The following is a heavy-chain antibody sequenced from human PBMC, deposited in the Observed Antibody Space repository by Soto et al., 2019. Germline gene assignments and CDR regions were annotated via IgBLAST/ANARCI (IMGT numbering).Heavy chain of an antibody. D-gene: IGHD2-2*01. V-gene: IGHV3-7*01. CDR2: IKQDGSEK. CDR3: AREGGLVVPAATPYYYYMDV. J-gene: IGHJ6*03. Sequence: GESLKISCAASGFTFSSYWMSWVRQAPGKGLEWVANIKQDGSEKYYVDPVKGRFTISRDNAKNSLYLQMNSLRAEDTAVYYCAREGGLVVPAATPYYYYMDVWGKGTTVTVSS. CDR1: GFTFSSYW.